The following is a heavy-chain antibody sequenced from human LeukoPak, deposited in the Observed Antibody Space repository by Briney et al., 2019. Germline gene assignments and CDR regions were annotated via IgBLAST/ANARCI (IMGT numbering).Heavy chain of an antibody. CDR1: GFTFSSYG. CDR3: ASVDDLDAFAM. D-gene: IGHD5-12*01. V-gene: IGHV3-30*03. Sequence: GGSLRLSCAASGFTFSSYGMHWVRQAPGKGLEWVAVISYDGSNKYYAGSVKGRFTISRDNSKNTLYLQMNSLRAEDTAVYYCASVDDLDAFAMWGQGTMVIVFS. CDR2: ISYDGSNK. J-gene: IGHJ3*02.